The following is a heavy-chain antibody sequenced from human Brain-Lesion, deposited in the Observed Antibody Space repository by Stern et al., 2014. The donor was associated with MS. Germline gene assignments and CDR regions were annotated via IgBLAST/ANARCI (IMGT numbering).Heavy chain of an antibody. D-gene: IGHD3-22*01. Sequence: QVQLQQWGAGLLKPSETLSLTCAVSGGSFSGYYWTWIRQSPEKGLELIGQIDHSGSAKYNPSLKSRVTMSVDTSNTQFSLKLSSVTAADTAVYYCARGPYYFDGSGYHYWGQGTRVTVSS. CDR3: ARGPYYFDGSGYHY. V-gene: IGHV4-34*01. CDR2: IDHSGSA. J-gene: IGHJ4*02. CDR1: GGSFSGYY.